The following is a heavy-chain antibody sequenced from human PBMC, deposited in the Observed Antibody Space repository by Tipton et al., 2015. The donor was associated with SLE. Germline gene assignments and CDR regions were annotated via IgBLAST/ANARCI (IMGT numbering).Heavy chain of an antibody. V-gene: IGHV4-34*01. D-gene: IGHD3-22*01. CDR2: INDSGTT. Sequence: TLSLTCDVYGGSFSDYYWGWIRQPPGKGLEWIGEINDSGTTHYNPSLKSRVTISIDTSKNQLSLKLSSVTAADTAVYYCARPGNYFDSSGHHDAFDVWGQGTMVTVSS. CDR3: ARPGNYFDSSGHHDAFDV. CDR1: GGSFSDYY. J-gene: IGHJ3*01.